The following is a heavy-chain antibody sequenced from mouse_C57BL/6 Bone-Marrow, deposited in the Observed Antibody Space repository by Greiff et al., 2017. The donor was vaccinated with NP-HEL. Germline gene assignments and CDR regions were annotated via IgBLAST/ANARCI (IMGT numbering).Heavy chain of an antibody. J-gene: IGHJ4*01. Sequence: QVHVKQSGAELVRPGASVTLSCKASGYTFTDYEMHWVKQTPVHGLEWIGAIDPETGGTAYNQKFKGKAILTADKSSSTAYMELRSLTSEDSAVYYCTRPPFYDYEGAYYAMDYWGQGTSVTVSS. D-gene: IGHD2-4*01. V-gene: IGHV1-15*01. CDR1: GYTFTDYE. CDR2: IDPETGGT. CDR3: TRPPFYDYEGAYYAMDY.